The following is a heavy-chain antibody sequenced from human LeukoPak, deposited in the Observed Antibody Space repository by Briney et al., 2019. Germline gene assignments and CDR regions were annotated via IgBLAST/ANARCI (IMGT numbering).Heavy chain of an antibody. D-gene: IGHD3-16*01. CDR2: ISSSASTI. CDR1: GFTFSDYY. Sequence: GSLRLSCAASGFTFSDYYMSWIRQAPGKGLEWVSYISSSASTIYYADSVKGRFTISRDNAKNSLYLQMNSLRAEDTAVYYCAKSKVWGGHPHDYWGQGTLVTVSS. J-gene: IGHJ4*02. V-gene: IGHV3-11*04. CDR3: AKSKVWGGHPHDY.